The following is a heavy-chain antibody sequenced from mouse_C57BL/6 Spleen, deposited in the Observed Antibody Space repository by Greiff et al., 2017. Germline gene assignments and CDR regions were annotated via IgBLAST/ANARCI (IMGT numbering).Heavy chain of an antibody. D-gene: IGHD2-5*01. CDR1: GFTFSRYT. Sequence: EVKLVESGGGLVKPGGSLKLSCAASGFTFSRYTMSWVRQTPEQRLEWVATISGGGGNTYYPDSVKGRFTISRDNAKNTLYLQMSSLRSEDSALYYGARHYSSYAWFAYWGQGTLVTVAA. J-gene: IGHJ3*01. CDR3: ARHYSSYAWFAY. CDR2: ISGGGGNT. V-gene: IGHV5-9*01.